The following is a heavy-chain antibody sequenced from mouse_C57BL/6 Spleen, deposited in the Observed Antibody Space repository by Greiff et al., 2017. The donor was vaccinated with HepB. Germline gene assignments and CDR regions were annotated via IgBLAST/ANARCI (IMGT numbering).Heavy chain of an antibody. CDR2: IHPNSGST. D-gene: IGHD6-2*01. Sequence: QVQLQQPGAELVKPGASVKLSCKASGYTFTSYWMHWVKQRPGQGLEWIGMIHPNSGSTNYNEKFKSKATLTVDKSSSTAYMQLSSLTSEDAAVYYCARFVSSYAMDYWGQGTSVTVSS. J-gene: IGHJ4*01. CDR3: ARFVSSYAMDY. CDR1: GYTFTSYW. V-gene: IGHV1-64*01.